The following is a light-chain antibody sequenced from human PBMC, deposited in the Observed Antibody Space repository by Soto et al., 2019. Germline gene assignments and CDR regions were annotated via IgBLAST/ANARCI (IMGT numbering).Light chain of an antibody. CDR3: CSYAGSDTMI. Sequence: QSALTQPASVSGSPGQSITISCTGTSSNVGSYNLVSWYQQHPGEAPKLMIYEASKRPSGVSNRFSGSKSGNTASLTISGLQAEDEADHYCCSYAGSDTMIFGGGTKLTVL. J-gene: IGLJ2*01. CDR1: SSNVGSYNL. CDR2: EAS. V-gene: IGLV2-23*01.